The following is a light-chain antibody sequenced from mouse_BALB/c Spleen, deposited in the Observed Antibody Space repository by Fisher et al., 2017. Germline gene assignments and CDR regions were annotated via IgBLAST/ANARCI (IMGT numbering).Light chain of an antibody. V-gene: IGKV4-55*01. CDR2: DTS. Sequence: IVLTQSPAIMSASPGEKVTMTCSASSSVSYMYWYQQKPGSFPRLLIYDTSNLASGVPVRFSGSGSGTSYSLTISSMEAEDAATYYCQQWSSNPPMYTFGGGTKLEIK. CDR3: QQWSSNPPMYT. CDR1: SSVSY. J-gene: IGKJ2*01.